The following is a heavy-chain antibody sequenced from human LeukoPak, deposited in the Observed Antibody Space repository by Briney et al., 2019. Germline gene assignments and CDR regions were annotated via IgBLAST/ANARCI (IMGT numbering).Heavy chain of an antibody. CDR3: AKGYSSGWSIFDY. Sequence: GRSLRLSCAASGFTFSSYDIHWVRQAPGKGLEWVAVISYDGSNKYYADSVKGRFTISRDNSKNTLHLQMNSLITEDTAVYHCAKGYSSGWSIFDYWGQGTLVTVSS. D-gene: IGHD6-19*01. CDR1: GFTFSSYD. V-gene: IGHV3-30*18. CDR2: ISYDGSNK. J-gene: IGHJ4*02.